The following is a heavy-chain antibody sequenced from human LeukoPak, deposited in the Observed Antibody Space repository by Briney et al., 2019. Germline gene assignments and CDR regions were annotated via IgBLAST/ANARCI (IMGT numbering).Heavy chain of an antibody. CDR3: ARDRLRTLDAFDI. CDR1: GFTVSSNY. V-gene: IGHV3-66*02. J-gene: IGHJ3*02. Sequence: GGSLRLSCAASGFTVSSNYMSWVRQAPGKGLEWVSVIYSGGSTYYADSVKGRFTISRDNSKNTLYLQMNSLRAEDTAVYYCARDRLRTLDAFDIWGQGTMDTVSS. CDR2: IYSGGST. D-gene: IGHD6-25*01.